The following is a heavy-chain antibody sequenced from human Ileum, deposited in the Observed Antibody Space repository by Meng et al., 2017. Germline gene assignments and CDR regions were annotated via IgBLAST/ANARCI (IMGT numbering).Heavy chain of an antibody. V-gene: IGHV3-15*01. Sequence: GESLKISCAASGFTFHDAWINWVRQSPGKGLEWVGTVKAKADGGTTHYAAPVKGRFTISRDESESTLYLQMNSLKTEDTALYYCTTMLAFREGVDFWGQGTLVTVSS. CDR2: VKAKADGGTT. D-gene: IGHD3-10*02. CDR3: TTMLAFREGVDF. CDR1: GFTFHDAW. J-gene: IGHJ4*02.